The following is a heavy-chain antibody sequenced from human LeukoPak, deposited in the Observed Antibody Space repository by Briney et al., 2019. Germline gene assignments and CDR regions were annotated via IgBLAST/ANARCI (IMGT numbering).Heavy chain of an antibody. D-gene: IGHD2-15*01. CDR2: IYYSGST. Sequence: PSETLSLTCTVSGGSISSGGYYWSWIRQHPGKGLEWIGYIYYSGSTYYNPSLKSRVTISVDTSKNQFSLKLSSVTAADTAVYYCAGTYCSGGSCYRRTGNWFDPWGQGTLVTVSS. CDR1: GGSISSGGYY. V-gene: IGHV4-31*03. J-gene: IGHJ5*02. CDR3: AGTYCSGGSCYRRTGNWFDP.